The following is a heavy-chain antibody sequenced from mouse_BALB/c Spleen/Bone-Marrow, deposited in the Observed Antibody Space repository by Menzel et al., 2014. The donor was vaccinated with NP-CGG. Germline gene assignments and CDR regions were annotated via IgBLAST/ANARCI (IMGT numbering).Heavy chain of an antibody. V-gene: IGHV1S132*01. CDR3: ASRDSSGYVPDY. D-gene: IGHD3-2*01. CDR2: IFPGTGTT. J-gene: IGHJ2*01. Sequence: VHLVESGAELVKPGASVKLSCKTSGYTFTSYWIQWVKQRPGQGLGWIGEIFPGTGTTYYNEKFKGKATLTIDTSSSTAYMQLSSLTSEDSAVYFCASRDSSGYVPDYWGQGTTLTISS. CDR1: GYTFTSYW.